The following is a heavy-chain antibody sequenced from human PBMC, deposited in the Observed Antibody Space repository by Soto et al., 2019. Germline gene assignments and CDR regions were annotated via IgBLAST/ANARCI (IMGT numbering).Heavy chain of an antibody. CDR3: DRWLGYGPHFDY. CDR2: IYYSGST. V-gene: IGHV4-30-4*01. J-gene: IGHJ4*02. CDR1: GGSISSGDYY. Sequence: QVQLQESGPGLVKPSQTLSLTCTVSGGSISSGDYYWSWIRQPPGKGLEWIGYIYYSGSTYYNPSLKSRVTISVDTSKNQFSLKLSSVTAADTAVYYGDRWLGYGPHFDYWGQGTRVTVSS. D-gene: IGHD5-12*01.